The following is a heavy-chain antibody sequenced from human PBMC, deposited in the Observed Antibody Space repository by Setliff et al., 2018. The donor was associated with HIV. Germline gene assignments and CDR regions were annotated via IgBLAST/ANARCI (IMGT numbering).Heavy chain of an antibody. J-gene: IGHJ3*01. Sequence: SETLSLTCTVSDYSISTGYYWHWIRQPPGKGLEWIGSIFRSGNTYYNPSPKSRVTMSIDTSKNRFSLRLTSVTAADTAVYYCARPLSTSYNFWGDAFALWGPGTMVTVSS. CDR1: DYSISTGYY. D-gene: IGHD3-3*01. CDR3: ARPLSTSYNFWGDAFAL. V-gene: IGHV4-38-2*02. CDR2: IFRSGNT.